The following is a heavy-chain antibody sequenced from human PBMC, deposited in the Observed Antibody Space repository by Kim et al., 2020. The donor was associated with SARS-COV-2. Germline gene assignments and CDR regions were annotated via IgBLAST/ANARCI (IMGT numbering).Heavy chain of an antibody. D-gene: IGHD6-19*01. V-gene: IGHV3-7*03. J-gene: IGHJ3*02. CDR2: IKQDGSEK. CDR3: ARDRGSGWYYVVAFDI. Sequence: GGSLRLSCAASGFTFSSYWMSWVRQAPGKGLEWVANIKQDGSEKYYVDSVKGRFTISRDNAKNSLYLQMNSLRAEDTAVYYCARDRGSGWYYVVAFDIWGQGTMVTVSS. CDR1: GFTFSSYW.